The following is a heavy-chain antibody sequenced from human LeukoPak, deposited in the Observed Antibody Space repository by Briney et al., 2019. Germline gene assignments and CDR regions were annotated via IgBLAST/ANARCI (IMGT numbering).Heavy chain of an antibody. J-gene: IGHJ4*02. V-gene: IGHV1-18*01. Sequence: GASVKVSCKASGYTFTSYAISWVRQAPGQGLEWMGWIRAHNGDTNHAQQVQGRVTRTTDTSTRTAYMELRSLRSEDTAVYYCARGEFICTINTCYASALDSWGQGTLVTVSS. CDR3: ARGEFICTINTCYASALDS. D-gene: IGHD2-2*01. CDR2: IRAHNGDT. CDR1: GYTFTSYA.